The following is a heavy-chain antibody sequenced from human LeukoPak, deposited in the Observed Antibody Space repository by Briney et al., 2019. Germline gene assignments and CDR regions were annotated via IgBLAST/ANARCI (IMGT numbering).Heavy chain of an antibody. J-gene: IGHJ5*01. CDR2: ISNSSGDI. CDR3: VRDADGGNSWFDS. D-gene: IGHD4-23*01. V-gene: IGHV3-21*01. Sequence: GGPLRLSCAASGFVFSTHSMNWVRQAPGKGLEWVSWISNSSGDIYYADSVKGRFTISRDDAKNSLYLQMNNLSDEDTAVYYCVRDADGGNSWFDSWGQGTLVTVSS. CDR1: GFVFSTHS.